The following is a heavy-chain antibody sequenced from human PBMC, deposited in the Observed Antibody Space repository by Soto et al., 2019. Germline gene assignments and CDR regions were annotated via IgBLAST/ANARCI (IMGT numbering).Heavy chain of an antibody. Sequence: SETLSLTCAVYGGSFSGYYWSWIRQPPGKGLEWIGEINHSGSTNYNPSLKSRVTISVDTSKNQFSLKLSSVTAADTAVYYCARGFRYFAVGWFDPWGQGTLVTVSS. CDR2: INHSGST. CDR3: ARGFRYFAVGWFDP. J-gene: IGHJ5*02. CDR1: GGSFSGYY. V-gene: IGHV4-34*01. D-gene: IGHD3-9*01.